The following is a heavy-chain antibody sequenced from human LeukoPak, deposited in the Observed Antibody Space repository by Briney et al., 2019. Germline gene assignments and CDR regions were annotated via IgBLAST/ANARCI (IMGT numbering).Heavy chain of an antibody. V-gene: IGHV3-30*04. J-gene: IGHJ6*03. CDR1: GYTFSSYP. D-gene: IGHD3-3*02. CDR3: ATGALPIGFLEVVRPGNYFSNYLVV. CDR2: IYHGHSNQ. Sequence: GGSLRLPCDASGYTFSSYPMHWVGKAPGKRLECVTLIYHGHSNQEYAESVKVRFTISRDTAKNTLYVQFTSPTTEDTALYYCATGALPIGFLEVVRPGNYFSNYLVVWGKGTMVVVSS.